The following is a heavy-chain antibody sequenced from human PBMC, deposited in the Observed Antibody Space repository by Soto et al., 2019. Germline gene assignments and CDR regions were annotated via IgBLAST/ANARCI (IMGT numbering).Heavy chain of an antibody. CDR3: ARNRGYENLFDP. CDR2: IYYSGST. Sequence: QVQLQESGPGLVKPSETLSLTCTVSGGAVSNDSYYWNWIRQPPGKGLEWIGYIYYSGSTTYNPSLKSRVSMSIDTSKEQFSLKLSSVTAADTAIYYCARNRGYENLFDPWGQGSLVTVSS. V-gene: IGHV4-61*01. CDR1: GGAVSNDSYY. D-gene: IGHD3-10*01. J-gene: IGHJ5*02.